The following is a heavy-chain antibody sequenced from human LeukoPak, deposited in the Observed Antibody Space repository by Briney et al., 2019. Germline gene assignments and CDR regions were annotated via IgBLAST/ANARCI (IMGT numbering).Heavy chain of an antibody. CDR2: IYTSGST. J-gene: IGHJ4*02. CDR1: GGSISSYY. CDR3: ARYVWGSYPTFEDY. V-gene: IGHV4-4*07. D-gene: IGHD3-16*02. Sequence: SETLSLTCTVSGGSISSYYWSWIRQPAGKGLEWVGRIYTSGSTNYNPSLKSRVTISVDTSKNQFSLKLSSVTAADTAVYYCARYVWGSYPTFEDYWGQGTLVTVSP.